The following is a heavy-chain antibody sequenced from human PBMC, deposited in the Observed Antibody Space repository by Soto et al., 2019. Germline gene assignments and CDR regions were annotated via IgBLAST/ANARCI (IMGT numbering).Heavy chain of an antibody. J-gene: IGHJ4*02. D-gene: IGHD5-12*01. V-gene: IGHV4-39*01. Sequence: QLQLQESGPGLVKPSETLSLTCTVSGGSISDSSSYYWAWIRQPPGKGLEWIGSVYYSGNTYYGPSLKSRVTLSVDASKNQFSLWLSSVTAADTAVYYCARHPNSGWLGYWGQGILVTVSS. CDR3: ARHPNSGWLGY. CDR2: VYYSGNT. CDR1: GGSISDSSSYY.